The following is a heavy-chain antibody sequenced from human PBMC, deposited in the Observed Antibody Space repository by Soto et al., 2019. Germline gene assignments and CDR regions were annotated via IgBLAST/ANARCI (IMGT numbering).Heavy chain of an antibody. V-gene: IGHV2-5*02. CDR3: AHAGDYALLSFDH. CDR2: IYWDEDQ. J-gene: IGHJ4*02. D-gene: IGHD4-17*01. Sequence: QITLKESGPPLVRPAQTLTLTCAFSGFSLTTPSMGVAWIRQPPGKALEWLALIYWDEDQRYSPSLKDRLTISKDTSRSRVVLTISNMNPKDTGTYFCAHAGDYALLSFDHWGQGTLVTVSS. CDR1: GFSLTTPSMG.